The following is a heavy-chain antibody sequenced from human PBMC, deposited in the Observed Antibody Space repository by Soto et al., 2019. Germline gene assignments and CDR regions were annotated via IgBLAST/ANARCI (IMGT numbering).Heavy chain of an antibody. CDR2: IYYSGST. CDR3: ARARYCSGGSCEGFDY. J-gene: IGHJ4*02. V-gene: IGHV4-31*03. Sequence: SETLSLICTVSGGSISSGGYYWSWIRQHPGKGLEWIGYIYYSGSTYYNPSLKSRVTISVDTSKNQFSLKLSSVTAADTAVYYCARARYCSGGSCEGFDYWGQGTLVTVSS. CDR1: GGSISSGGYY. D-gene: IGHD2-15*01.